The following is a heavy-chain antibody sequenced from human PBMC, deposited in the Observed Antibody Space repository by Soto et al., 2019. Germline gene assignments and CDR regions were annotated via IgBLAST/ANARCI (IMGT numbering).Heavy chain of an antibody. J-gene: IGHJ5*02. CDR2: ISGSGGST. D-gene: IGHD2-2*01. CDR3: AKGSMYCSSTSCARGCRWFDP. Sequence: EVQLLESGGGLVQPGGSLRLSCAASGFTFSSYAMSWVRQAPGKGLEWVSAISGSGGSTYYADSVKGRFTISRDNSKNTLYLQMNSLRAEDTAVYYCAKGSMYCSSTSCARGCRWFDPWGQGTLVTVSS. CDR1: GFTFSSYA. V-gene: IGHV3-23*01.